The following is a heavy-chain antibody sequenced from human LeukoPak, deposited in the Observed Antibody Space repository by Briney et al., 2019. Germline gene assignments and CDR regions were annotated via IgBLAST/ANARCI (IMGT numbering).Heavy chain of an antibody. Sequence: PGWCLRLACAASGFPFSSNAMRSARLAPVEWLEWVSWIGASGITTHSAGSAKGRFTHSRDNSKNTLYLKMSSLRADDTAVYSCGKHRDNGDSSGYHDFDFWGQGTLVTDSA. CDR2: IGASGITT. J-gene: IGHJ4*02. V-gene: IGHV3-23*01. CDR1: GFPFSSNA. CDR3: GKHRDNGDSSGYHDFDF. D-gene: IGHD3-22*01.